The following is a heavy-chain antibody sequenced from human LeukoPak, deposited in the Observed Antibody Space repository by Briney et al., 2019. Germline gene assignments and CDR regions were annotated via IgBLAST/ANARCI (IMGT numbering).Heavy chain of an antibody. Sequence: PSETLSLTCTVSGGSVSSYYWNWIRQPPGKGLEWIGYIYYSGSTNYNPSLKSRVTISVDTSKNQFSLKLSSVTAADTAVYYCAGRLWRRDGYNLSAFDIWGQGTMVTVSS. CDR2: IYYSGST. CDR1: GGSVSSYY. V-gene: IGHV4-59*02. J-gene: IGHJ3*02. CDR3: AGRLWRRDGYNLSAFDI. D-gene: IGHD5-24*01.